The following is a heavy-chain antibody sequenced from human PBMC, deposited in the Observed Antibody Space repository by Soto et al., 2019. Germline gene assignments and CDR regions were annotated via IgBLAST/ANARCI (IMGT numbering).Heavy chain of an antibody. Sequence: EVQLVESGGGLVQPGGSLRLSCAASGFTFSSYWMSWVRQAAGKGLEWVASIKQDGSEKYYVDSVKGRLTISRDNAKNSLYLQMTSLRADDTAVYYCARHDSYYYYYGMDVWGQGTTVTVSS. D-gene: IGHD3-3*01. V-gene: IGHV3-7*03. CDR3: ARHDSYYYYYGMDV. CDR2: IKQDGSEK. CDR1: GFTFSSYW. J-gene: IGHJ6*02.